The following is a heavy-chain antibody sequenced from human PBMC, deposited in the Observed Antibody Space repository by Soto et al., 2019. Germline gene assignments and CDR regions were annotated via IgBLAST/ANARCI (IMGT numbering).Heavy chain of an antibody. CDR2: INHSGST. CDR3: ARDQNGSGNYYTRYFDY. J-gene: IGHJ4*02. D-gene: IGHD3-10*01. CDR1: GGSFSGYY. Sequence: SETLSLTCAVYGGSFSGYYWSWIRQPPGKGLEWIGEINHSGSTNYNPSLKSRVTISVDTSKNQFSLKLSSVTAADTAVYYCARDQNGSGNYYTRYFDYWGQGTLVTV. V-gene: IGHV4-34*01.